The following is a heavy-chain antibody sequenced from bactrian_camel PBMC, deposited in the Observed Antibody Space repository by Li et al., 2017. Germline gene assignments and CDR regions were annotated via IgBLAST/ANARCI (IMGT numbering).Heavy chain of an antibody. CDR1: GYMTSYVC. D-gene: IGHD1*01. CDR2: LYTSGEG. Sequence: HVQLVESGGGSVPAGGSLRLSCVVSGYMTSYVCMAWFRQAPGKEREGIAALYTSGEGLYAESVKGRFTISQDSAKNTVYLHMKNLKPEDTAMYYCAAGRIRTCYALSEYDSWGQGTQVTVS. J-gene: IGHJ4*01. V-gene: IGHV3S1*01. CDR3: AAGRIRTCYALSEYDS.